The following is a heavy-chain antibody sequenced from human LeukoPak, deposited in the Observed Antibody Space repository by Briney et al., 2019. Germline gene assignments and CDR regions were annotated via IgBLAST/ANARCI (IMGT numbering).Heavy chain of an antibody. J-gene: IGHJ4*02. D-gene: IGHD3-9*01. CDR3: ATAPSASRYFDWLSPFDY. CDR1: GYTLTELS. CDR2: FDPEDGET. Sequence: GASVKVSXKVSGYTLTELSMHWMRQAPGKGLEWMGGFDPEDGETIYAQKFQGRVTMTEDTSTDTAYMELSSLRSEDTAVYYCATAPSASRYFDWLSPFDYWGQGTLVTVSS. V-gene: IGHV1-24*01.